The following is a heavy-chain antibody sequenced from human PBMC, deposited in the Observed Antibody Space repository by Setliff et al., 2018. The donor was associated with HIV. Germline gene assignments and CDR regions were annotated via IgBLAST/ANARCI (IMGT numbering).Heavy chain of an antibody. J-gene: IGHJ1*01. CDR1: GFTFXXVA. V-gene: IGHV3-30*04. CDR3: GNKGGQV. D-gene: IGHD3-16*01. CDR2: LWRDEVGE. Sequence: GGSLRLSCVASGFTFXXVARHWVRQAPGKGLEWVSLLWRDEVGEYYADSVKGRFSISRDRSRNTVSLQMSSLRVEDTAMYYCGNKGGQVWGPGTQVTVSS.